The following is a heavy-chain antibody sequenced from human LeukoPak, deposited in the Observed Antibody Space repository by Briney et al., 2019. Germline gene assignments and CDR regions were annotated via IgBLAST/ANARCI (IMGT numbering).Heavy chain of an antibody. J-gene: IGHJ4*02. CDR2: IRSRANSYAT. D-gene: IGHD6-13*01. CDR1: GFTFSGSA. V-gene: IGHV3-73*01. CDR3: TRPHSSSWRIFDY. Sequence: GGSLRLSCAASGFTFSGSAMHWVRQASGKGLEWVGRIRSRANSYATAYAASVKGRFTISRDDSKNTAYLQMNSLKTEDTAVYYCTRPHSSSWRIFDYWGQGTLVTVSS.